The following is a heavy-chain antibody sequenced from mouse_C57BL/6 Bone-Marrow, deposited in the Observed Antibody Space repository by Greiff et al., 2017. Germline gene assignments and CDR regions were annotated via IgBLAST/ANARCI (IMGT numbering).Heavy chain of an antibody. D-gene: IGHD4-1*01. V-gene: IGHV1-69*01. Sequence: QVQLKQPGAELVMPGASVKLSCKASGYTFTSYWMHWVNQRPGQGLEWIGEIDPSDSYTNYNQKFKGKSTLTVDKSSSTAYMQLSSLTSEDSAVYYCARERLTGDFDYWGQGTTLTVSS. CDR3: ARERLTGDFDY. CDR1: GYTFTSYW. CDR2: IDPSDSYT. J-gene: IGHJ2*01.